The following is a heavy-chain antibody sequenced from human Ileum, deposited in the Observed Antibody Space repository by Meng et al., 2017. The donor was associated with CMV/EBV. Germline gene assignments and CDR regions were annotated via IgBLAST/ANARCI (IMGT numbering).Heavy chain of an antibody. J-gene: IGHJ5*02. CDR2: IYYSWIP. CDR3: ACSSTLNWFDP. Sequence: TCTVSGGAMSSSSCYWGWIRQPRGKGLGWIGSIYYSWIPYYHPSLNSRVTISVDTSKNQFSLKLSSVTAADTAVYYCACSSTLNWFDPWGQGTLVTVSS. CDR1: GGAMSSSSCY. D-gene: IGHD2-2*01. V-gene: IGHV4-39*01.